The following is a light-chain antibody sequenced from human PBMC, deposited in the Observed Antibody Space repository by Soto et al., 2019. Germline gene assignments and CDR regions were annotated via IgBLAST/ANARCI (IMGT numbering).Light chain of an antibody. V-gene: IGKV1-33*01. J-gene: IGKJ4*01. CDR2: DAS. CDR1: RDIRKY. Sequence: DLQMTQSPSSLSASVGDRVTITCQASRDIRKYLNWYQQKPGKAPKLLIYDASNLETGVTSRFSGSGSGTDFTFTISSLQSEDIATYYYQQYHTLVSFGGGTKVEIK. CDR3: QQYHTLVS.